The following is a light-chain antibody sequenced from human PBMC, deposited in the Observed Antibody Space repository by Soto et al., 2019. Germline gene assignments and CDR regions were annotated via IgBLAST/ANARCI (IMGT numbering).Light chain of an antibody. CDR1: HRISNY. V-gene: IGKV1-39*01. CDR2: TSS. CDR3: QQTYSIPYS. Sequence: DIQMTQSPSSLSASVGDRVTITCRATHRISNYLNWYQQKPGKAPNLLIYTSSSLQSGVPSRFSGSGSGTDFTLTISSLQPEDFAAYYCQQTYSIPYSCGEVTMLDFK. J-gene: IGKJ2*03.